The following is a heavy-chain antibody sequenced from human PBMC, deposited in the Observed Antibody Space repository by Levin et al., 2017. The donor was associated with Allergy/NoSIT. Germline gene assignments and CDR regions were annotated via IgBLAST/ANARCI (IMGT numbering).Heavy chain of an antibody. CDR1: GASLSGYS. Sequence: TASETLSLTCDVYGASLSGYSCNWIRQAPGKGLEWIGEIHHDGATEFNPSLRGRVTISLDKSRDQVSLKLAAVTAADTAVYYCRVVIVVPNALWAPFDFWGQGTQVTVAS. D-gene: IGHD2/OR15-2a*01. V-gene: IGHV4-34*01. CDR2: IHHDGAT. CDR3: RVVIVVPNALWAPFDF. J-gene: IGHJ4*02.